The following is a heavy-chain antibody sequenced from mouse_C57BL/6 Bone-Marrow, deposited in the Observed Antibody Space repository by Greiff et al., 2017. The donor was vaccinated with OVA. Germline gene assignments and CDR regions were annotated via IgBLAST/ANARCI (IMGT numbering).Heavy chain of an antibody. CDR1: GYTFTSYW. J-gene: IGHJ1*03. V-gene: IGHV1-55*01. Sequence: QVQLKQPGAELVKPGASVKMSCKASGYTFTSYWITWVKQRPGQGLEWIGDIYPGSGSTNYNEKFKSKATLTVDTSSSTAYMQLSSLTSEDSAVYYCAREDLLWLRQGYWYFDVWGTGTTVTVSA. D-gene: IGHD2-2*01. CDR3: AREDLLWLRQGYWYFDV. CDR2: IYPGSGST.